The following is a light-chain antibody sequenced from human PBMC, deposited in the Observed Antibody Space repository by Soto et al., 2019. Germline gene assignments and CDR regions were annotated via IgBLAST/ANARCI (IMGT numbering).Light chain of an antibody. Sequence: EVVLTQSPVTLALSPGDGATLSCRTSHSVDIYLAWYQQKPGQAPRLLIYDASNRATGIPARFSGSGSGTDLTLTISSLEPEDFAVYYCQQRKYWPPLTFGGGTKVELK. CDR1: HSVDIY. J-gene: IGKJ4*01. CDR3: QQRKYWPPLT. CDR2: DAS. V-gene: IGKV3-11*01.